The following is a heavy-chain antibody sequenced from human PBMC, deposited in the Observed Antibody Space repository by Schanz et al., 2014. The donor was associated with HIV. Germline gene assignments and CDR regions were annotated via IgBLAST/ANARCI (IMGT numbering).Heavy chain of an antibody. V-gene: IGHV1-46*01. J-gene: IGHJ4*02. CDR1: GYTFTSYY. CDR2: INPSGGTT. D-gene: IGHD6-19*01. CDR3: TKEQAVGGFDY. Sequence: QVQLVQSGAEVKKPGASVKVSCKASGYTFTSYYMHWVRQAPGQGLEWMGIINPSGGTTSYAQKFQGRVSLTSDTSTSTVYMELRSLRSDDTAVYYCTKEQAVGGFDYWGQGTRVSVSS.